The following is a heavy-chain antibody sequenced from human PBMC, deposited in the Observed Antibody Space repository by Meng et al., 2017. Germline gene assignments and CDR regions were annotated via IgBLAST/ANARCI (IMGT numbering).Heavy chain of an antibody. CDR2: IKQDGSEK. CDR1: GFTFSSYW. D-gene: IGHD3-9*01. J-gene: IGHJ6*02. V-gene: IGHV3-7*01. CDR3: ARVDILTGYYNYYYYGMDV. Sequence: GESLKISCAASGFTFSSYWMSWVRQAPGKGLEWVANIKQDGSEKYYVDSVKGRFTISRDNAKNSLYLQMNSLRAEDTAVYYCARVDILTGYYNYYYYGMDVWGQGTTVTVSS.